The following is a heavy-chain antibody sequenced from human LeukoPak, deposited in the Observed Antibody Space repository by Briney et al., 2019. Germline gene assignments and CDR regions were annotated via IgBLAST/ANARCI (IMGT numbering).Heavy chain of an antibody. Sequence: SETLSLTCTVSGGSISSSNYYWGWIRQPPGKGLEWIGSIYYSGSTNYNPSLKSRVTISVDTSKNQFSLKLSSVTAADTAVYYCARDDITGTYDAFDIWGQGTMVTVSS. CDR1: GGSISSSNYY. CDR2: IYYSGST. D-gene: IGHD1-7*01. CDR3: ARDDITGTYDAFDI. J-gene: IGHJ3*02. V-gene: IGHV4-39*07.